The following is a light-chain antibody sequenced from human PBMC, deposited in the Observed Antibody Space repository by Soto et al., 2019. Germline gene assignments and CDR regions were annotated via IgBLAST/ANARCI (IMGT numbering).Light chain of an antibody. J-gene: IGLJ1*01. CDR2: DVS. Sequence: QSALTQAASVSGCPGQSITISCTGTSSDVGGYNYVSWYQQHPGKAPKLMIYDVSNRPSGVSNRFSGSKSGNTASLTISGLQAEDEADYYCSSYTSSSTLRVFGTGTKLTVL. CDR1: SSDVGGYNY. V-gene: IGLV2-14*01. CDR3: SSYTSSSTLRV.